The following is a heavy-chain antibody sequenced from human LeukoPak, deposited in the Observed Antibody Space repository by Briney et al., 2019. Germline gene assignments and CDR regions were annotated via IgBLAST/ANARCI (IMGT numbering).Heavy chain of an antibody. CDR2: INHSGST. CDR1: GGSFSGYY. Sequence: SETLSLTCAVHGGSFSGYYWSWIRQPPGKGLGWIGEINHSGSTNYNPSLKSRVTISVDTSKNQFSLKLSSVTAADTAVYYCARGTGQLIAVAGTGYFDYWGQGTLVTVSS. V-gene: IGHV4-34*01. D-gene: IGHD6-19*01. J-gene: IGHJ4*02. CDR3: ARGTGQLIAVAGTGYFDY.